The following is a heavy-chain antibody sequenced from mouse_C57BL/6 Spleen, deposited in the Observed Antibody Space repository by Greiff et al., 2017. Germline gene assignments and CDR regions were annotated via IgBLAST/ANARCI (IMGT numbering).Heavy chain of an antibody. D-gene: IGHD1-1*01. CDR3: ARHDRYHWYFDV. V-gene: IGHV5-9*01. CDR2: ISGGGGNT. CDR1: GFTFSSYT. Sequence: EVQVVESGGGLVKPGGSLKLSCAASGFTFSSYTMSWVRQTPEKRLEWVATISGGGGNTYYPDSVKGRFTISRDNAKNTLYLQMSSLRSEDTALYYCARHDRYHWYFDVWGTGTTVTVSS. J-gene: IGHJ1*03.